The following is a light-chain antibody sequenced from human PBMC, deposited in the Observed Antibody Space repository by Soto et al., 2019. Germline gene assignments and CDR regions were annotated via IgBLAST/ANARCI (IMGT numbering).Light chain of an antibody. CDR2: GAS. Sequence: EIVLTQSPAPLSMSPGERSTLSCRASQSVSSDLAWYQQVPGQAPRLLIYGASTRATGIPARFSGSGSGTEFTLTISSLKSEDSAVYYCQQYNNWPWTFGQGSNVDIK. V-gene: IGKV3-15*01. CDR1: QSVSSD. CDR3: QQYNNWPWT. J-gene: IGKJ1*01.